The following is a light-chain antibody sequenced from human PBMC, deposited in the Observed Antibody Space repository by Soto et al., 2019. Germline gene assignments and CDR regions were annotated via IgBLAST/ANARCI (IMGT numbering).Light chain of an antibody. CDR2: DVS. CDR1: SSDVGGYNY. J-gene: IGLJ1*01. Sequence: QSVLAQPASVSGSPGQSITISCTGTSSDVGGYNYVSWYQQHPGKAHKLMNYDVSNRPSGVSNRFSGSKSGKTDSQTITRLQAEDEADYYCSSYTSSSTLYVFGTGTKVTVL. V-gene: IGLV2-14*01. CDR3: SSYTSSSTLYV.